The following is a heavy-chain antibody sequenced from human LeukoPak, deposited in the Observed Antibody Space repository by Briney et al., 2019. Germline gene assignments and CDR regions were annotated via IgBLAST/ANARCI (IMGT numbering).Heavy chain of an antibody. V-gene: IGHV3-11*01. Sequence: GGSLRLSCAASGFTFSDYYMSWIRQAPGKGLEWVSYISSSGSTIYYADSVKGRFTISRDNAKNSLYLQMNSLRAEDTAVYYCARDALLYGSGSYYNDRFDYWGQGTLVTVSS. CDR1: GFTFSDYY. J-gene: IGHJ4*02. D-gene: IGHD3-10*01. CDR2: ISSSGSTI. CDR3: ARDALLYGSGSYYNDRFDY.